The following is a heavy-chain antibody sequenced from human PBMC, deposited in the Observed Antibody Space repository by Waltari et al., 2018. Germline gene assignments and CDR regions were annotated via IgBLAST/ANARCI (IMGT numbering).Heavy chain of an antibody. CDR3: ARVSGSGRLAYNWFDP. V-gene: IGHV4-4*07. CDR1: GGSISSYY. CDR2: IYTSGST. Sequence: QVQLQESGPGLVKPSETLSLTCTVSGGSISSYYWSWIRQPAGKGLEWIGRIYTSGSTNYNPSLKSRGTMSVDTSKNQFSLKLSSVTAADTAVYYCARVSGSGRLAYNWFDPWGQGTLVTVSS. J-gene: IGHJ5*02. D-gene: IGHD3-10*01.